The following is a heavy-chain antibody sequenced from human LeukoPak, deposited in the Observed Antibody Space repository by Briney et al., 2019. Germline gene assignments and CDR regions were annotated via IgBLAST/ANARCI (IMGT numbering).Heavy chain of an antibody. J-gene: IGHJ5*02. V-gene: IGHV3-33*01. CDR1: GFTFSSYG. CDR3: ARDDRGYCSGGSCYSTWFDP. CDR2: IWYDGSNK. D-gene: IGHD2-15*01. Sequence: GGSLRLSCAASGFTFSSYGMHWVRQAPGKGLEWVAVIWYDGSNKYYADSVKGRFTISRDNAKNTLYLQMNSLRAEDTAVYYCARDDRGYCSGGSCYSTWFDPWGQGTLVTVSS.